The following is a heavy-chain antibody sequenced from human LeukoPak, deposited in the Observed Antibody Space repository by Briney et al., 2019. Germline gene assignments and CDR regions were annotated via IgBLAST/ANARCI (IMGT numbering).Heavy chain of an antibody. D-gene: IGHD3-22*01. V-gene: IGHV1-69*06. CDR2: IIPIFGTA. Sequence: SVKVSCKASGRTFISYAISWVRQAPGQGLEWMGGIIPIFGTANYAQKFQGRVTITADKSTSTAYMELSSLRSEDTAVYYCAKDPKKPAYYDSSGHIDYWGQGTLVTVSS. J-gene: IGHJ4*02. CDR1: GRTFISYA. CDR3: AKDPKKPAYYDSSGHIDY.